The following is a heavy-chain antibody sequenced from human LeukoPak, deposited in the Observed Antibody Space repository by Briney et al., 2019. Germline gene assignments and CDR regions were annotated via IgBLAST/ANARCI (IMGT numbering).Heavy chain of an antibody. CDR1: GFTFSRHG. J-gene: IGHJ4*02. CDR3: AKSGFSYYFDY. V-gene: IGHV3-30*18. Sequence: GGSLRLSCAPSGFTFSRHGMHWVRQAPGKGLEWVAVISYDGSNKYYADSVKGRFTISRDNSKNTLYLQMNSLRAEDTAVYYCAKSGFSYYFDYWGQGTLVTVSS. CDR2: ISYDGSNK. D-gene: IGHD3-10*01.